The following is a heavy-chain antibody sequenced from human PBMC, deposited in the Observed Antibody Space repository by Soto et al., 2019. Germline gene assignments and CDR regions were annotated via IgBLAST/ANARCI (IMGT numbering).Heavy chain of an antibody. D-gene: IGHD2-2*01. J-gene: IGHJ5*02. CDR1: GFTFSSYW. Sequence: GRSLRLSCAASGFTFSSYWMTWVRQAPGKGLEWLSSINKDGSGKNYVDSVKGRLTISRNNAKNTMFLLVNSLRAEDTAVYYCARAVFGSTSPYRGSNWFDPWGQGTLVTVSS. CDR2: INKDGSGK. V-gene: IGHV3-7*02. CDR3: ARAVFGSTSPYRGSNWFDP.